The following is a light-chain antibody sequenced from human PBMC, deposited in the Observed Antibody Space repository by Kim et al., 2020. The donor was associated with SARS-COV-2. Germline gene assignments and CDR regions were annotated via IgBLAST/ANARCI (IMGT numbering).Light chain of an antibody. CDR2: AAS. Sequence: GDRVTITCRASQDTSNYLAWYQQKPGKVPKLLIYAASTLHSGVPSRFSGSGSGTDFTLTISGLQPEDVGTYYCQKYNNAPFTFGPGTKVDIK. V-gene: IGKV1-27*01. CDR1: QDTSNY. J-gene: IGKJ3*01. CDR3: QKYNNAPFT.